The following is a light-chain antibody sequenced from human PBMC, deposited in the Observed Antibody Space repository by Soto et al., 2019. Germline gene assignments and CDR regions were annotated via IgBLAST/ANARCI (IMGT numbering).Light chain of an antibody. CDR3: QQYVTSLTT. V-gene: IGKV3-20*01. J-gene: IGKJ1*01. CDR2: GAS. Sequence: IVLPQSPATLSLSPGERATLFCRASQSVSSYLAWYQQKPSQAPRLLIFGASIRVTGIPDRFIGSGSGTDFTLTISRLEPEDFAVYYCQQYVTSLTTFGQGTKVDI. CDR1: QSVSSY.